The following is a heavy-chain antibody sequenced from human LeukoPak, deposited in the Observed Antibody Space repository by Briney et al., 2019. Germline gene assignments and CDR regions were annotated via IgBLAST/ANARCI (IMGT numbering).Heavy chain of an antibody. CDR1: GFTFTTYA. J-gene: IGHJ4*02. V-gene: IGHV3-23*01. CDR3: ARASDYDSGGYYIGGTFDY. D-gene: IGHD3-22*01. CDR2: ITDSGGST. Sequence: PGGSLRLSCAASGFTFTTYAMNWVRQAPGKGLEWVSTITDSGGSTYYADSVKGRFTISRDNSKNTLYLQMNSLRAEDTAVYYCARASDYDSGGYYIGGTFDYWGQGTLVTVSS.